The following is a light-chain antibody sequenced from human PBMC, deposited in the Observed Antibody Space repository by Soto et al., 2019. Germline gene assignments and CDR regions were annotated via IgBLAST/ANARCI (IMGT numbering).Light chain of an antibody. CDR3: SSYTNSRTLV. CDR2: DVS. J-gene: IGLJ2*01. Sequence: QSALTQPASVSGSPGQSMTISCTGTSIDVGAYNYVSWYQQSPGKAPKLMIYDVSDRPSGVSNRFSGSKSGNTASLTISGLQAEDEADYYCSSYTNSRTLVFGGGTKLTVL. V-gene: IGLV2-14*01. CDR1: SIDVGAYNY.